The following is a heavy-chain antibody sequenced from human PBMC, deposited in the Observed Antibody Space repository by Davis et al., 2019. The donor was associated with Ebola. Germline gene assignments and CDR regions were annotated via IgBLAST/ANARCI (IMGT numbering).Heavy chain of an antibody. D-gene: IGHD2-2*01. Sequence: ASVKVSCKTSGYTFTSYGISWVRQAPGQGPEWMGWISAYNGDTKYLQRLQGRVTMTIDTSTNTAYMELRSLRSDDTAVYYCTRGGEYCDSTSCFDFWGQGTQVTVSS. V-gene: IGHV1-18*01. CDR2: ISAYNGDT. CDR3: TRGGEYCDSTSCFDF. CDR1: GYTFTSYG. J-gene: IGHJ4*02.